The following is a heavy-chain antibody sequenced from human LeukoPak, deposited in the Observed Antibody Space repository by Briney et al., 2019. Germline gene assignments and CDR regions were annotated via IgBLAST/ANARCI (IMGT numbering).Heavy chain of an antibody. CDR1: GFTFSSYT. D-gene: IGHD1-26*01. Sequence: GGSLRLSCAASGFTFSSYTMSWVRQAPGKGLEWVSTIGGSASGTFYSDSVKGRFTISRDNSKNTLYLQMNSLRAEDTAVYYCAKGLLSNSQRGYFDCWGQGALVSVSS. J-gene: IGHJ4*02. CDR3: AKGLLSNSQRGYFDC. CDR2: IGGSASGT. V-gene: IGHV3-23*01.